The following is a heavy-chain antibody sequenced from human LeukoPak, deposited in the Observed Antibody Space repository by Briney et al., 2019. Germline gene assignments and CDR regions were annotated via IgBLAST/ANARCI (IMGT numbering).Heavy chain of an antibody. Sequence: GASVKVSCKASGYTFTANYMYWVRQAPGQGLEWMGWINPNSGGTNYAQKFQGRVTMTRDTSISTAYMELSRLRSDDTAVYYCARVQPPLELRGYYYMDVWGKGTTVTVSS. J-gene: IGHJ6*03. CDR1: GYTFTANY. D-gene: IGHD1-7*01. CDR3: ARVQPPLELRGYYYMDV. V-gene: IGHV1-2*02. CDR2: INPNSGGT.